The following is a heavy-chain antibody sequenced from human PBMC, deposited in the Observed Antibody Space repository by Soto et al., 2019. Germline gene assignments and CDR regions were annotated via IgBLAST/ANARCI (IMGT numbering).Heavy chain of an antibody. Sequence: QVQLQESGPGLVKPSETLSLTCTVSGGSISSYYWSWIRQPPGTGLEWIGYIYYSGSTNYNPSLKSRVTISVDASKNQYSPQLRSVTAADTAVYYCARSYGKNAFDIWGQGTMVTVSS. D-gene: IGHD5-18*01. CDR2: IYYSGST. CDR1: GGSISSYY. J-gene: IGHJ3*02. CDR3: ARSYGKNAFDI. V-gene: IGHV4-59*01.